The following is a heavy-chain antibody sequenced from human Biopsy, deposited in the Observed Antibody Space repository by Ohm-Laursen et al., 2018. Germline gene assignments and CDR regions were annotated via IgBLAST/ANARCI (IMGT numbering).Heavy chain of an antibody. D-gene: IGHD3-16*01. CDR3: QGGHLPPGQFYGVDA. Sequence: SLRLSCTASGITVNDYYMSWVRQAPGKGLEWVSSLHDRGVTYYADSVKGRFTISGDNSKNTLYLQMNGLRAEDTAVYFCQGGHLPPGQFYGVDAWGQGTTVTVSS. CDR2: LHDRGVT. CDR1: GITVNDYY. J-gene: IGHJ6*02. V-gene: IGHV3-53*01.